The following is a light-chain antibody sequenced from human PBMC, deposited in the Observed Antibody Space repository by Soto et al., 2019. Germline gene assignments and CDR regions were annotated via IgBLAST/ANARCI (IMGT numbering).Light chain of an antibody. J-gene: IGKJ3*01. V-gene: IGKV1-12*01. CDR2: AAS. CDR1: QGLSSW. CDR3: QQANSFPFT. Sequence: DIQMTQSPSSVSASVGDRVTITCRASQGLSSWLASYQQKPGKAPQLLIYAASSLQSGVQSRFSGSGYGTDFTLTTTSLQPEDFATYYCQQANSFPFTFGPGTKVDIK.